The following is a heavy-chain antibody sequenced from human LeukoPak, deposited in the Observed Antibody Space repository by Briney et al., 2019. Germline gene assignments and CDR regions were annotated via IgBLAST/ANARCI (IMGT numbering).Heavy chain of an antibody. V-gene: IGHV4-31*03. D-gene: IGHD6-6*01. CDR2: IYYSGST. J-gene: IGHJ5*02. CDR3: ARALYSSSAGWFDP. CDR1: GGSISSGGYY. Sequence: PSETLSLTCTVSGGSISSGGYYWSWIRQHPGKGLEWIGYIYYSGSTYYNPSLKSRVTISVDTSKNQFSLKLSSVTAADTAVYYCARALYSSSAGWFDPWGQGTLVNVSS.